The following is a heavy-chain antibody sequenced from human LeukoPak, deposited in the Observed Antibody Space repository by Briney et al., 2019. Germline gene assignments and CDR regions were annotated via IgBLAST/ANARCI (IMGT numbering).Heavy chain of an antibody. J-gene: IGHJ5*02. CDR3: ARWARYCSSGSCYSWFDP. CDR2: MKLDGSEE. D-gene: IGHD2-15*01. V-gene: IGHV3-7*01. CDR1: GFTFRSYW. Sequence: GGSLRLSCAASGFTFRSYWMSWVRQAPGKGLEWVANMKLDGSEEYYVDSVKGRFTISSDNAKNSLHLQMNSLRVDDTAVYYCARWARYCSSGSCYSWFDPWGQGNLVTVSS.